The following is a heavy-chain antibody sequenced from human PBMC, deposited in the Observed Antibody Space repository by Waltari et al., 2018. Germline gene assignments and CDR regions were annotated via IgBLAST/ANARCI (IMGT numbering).Heavy chain of an antibody. Sequence: QLQLQESGSGLVKPSGTLCLTCTVSGDSMNSNSWWRWVRQPPEKGLEWIGQIHRSGRNNYNPSLESRVTISLDTSNRQFSLKLTSTTAADTAVYYCARDRGIGLYFDSWGQGTLVTVSP. CDR3: ARDRGIGLYFDS. CDR2: IHRSGRN. D-gene: IGHD1-26*01. CDR1: GDSMNSNSW. V-gene: IGHV4-4*02. J-gene: IGHJ4*02.